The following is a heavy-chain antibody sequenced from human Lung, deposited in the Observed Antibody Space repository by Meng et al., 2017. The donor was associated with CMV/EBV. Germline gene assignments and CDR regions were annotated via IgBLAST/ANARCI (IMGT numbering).Heavy chain of an antibody. J-gene: IGHJ3*02. D-gene: IGHD3-22*01. V-gene: IGHV4-30-4*08. Sequence: VQLQESGPGLVNPSQTLSLTCTVSGGSISSGDYYWSWIRQPPGKGLEWIGYIYYSGSTYYNPSLKSRVTISVDTSKNQFSLKLSSVTAADTAVYYCAREGIYDIYPNDAFDIWGQGTMVTVSS. CDR3: AREGIYDIYPNDAFDI. CDR2: IYYSGST. CDR1: GGSISSGDYY.